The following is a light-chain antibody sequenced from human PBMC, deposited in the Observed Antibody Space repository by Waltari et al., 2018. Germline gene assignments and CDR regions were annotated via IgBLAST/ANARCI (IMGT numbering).Light chain of an antibody. J-gene: IGKJ3*01. CDR1: QNIRNF. CDR2: AAS. V-gene: IGKV1-39*01. CDR3: QQTYITPLI. Sequence: DIQVTQSPPSLSSSVGDRVTITCRTSQNIRNFLNWYQQKPWKAPSLLIYAASNLQRGVPARFSGIGSGTDFTLTISSLQPEDFATYYCQQTYITPLIFGPGTSVDTK.